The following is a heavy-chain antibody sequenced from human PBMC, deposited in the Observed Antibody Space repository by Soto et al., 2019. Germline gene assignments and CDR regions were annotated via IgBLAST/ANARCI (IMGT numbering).Heavy chain of an antibody. D-gene: IGHD6-19*01. J-gene: IGHJ4*02. CDR2: IDYSGSP. Sequence: SETLSLTCTVSGGSMSGSYWSWIRQYPGKGLEWIAYIDYSGSPEHNPALNSRVTISIDTSKNQFSLKLNTVTAADTAVYFCARGGWSLDYWGRGTLVTVSS. V-gene: IGHV4-59*01. CDR3: ARGGWSLDY. CDR1: GGSMSGSY.